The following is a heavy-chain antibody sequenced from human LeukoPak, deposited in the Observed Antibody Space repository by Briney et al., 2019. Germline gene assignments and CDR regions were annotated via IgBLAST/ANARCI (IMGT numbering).Heavy chain of an antibody. J-gene: IGHJ3*02. CDR3: ARRDDFDI. CDR1: GGSISSYY. V-gene: IGHV4-59*08. CDR2: IYYSGSP. Sequence: SETLSLTCTVSGGSISSYYWSWIRQPPGKGLEWIGYIYYSGSPNYNPSLKSRVTISVDPSKNQFSLKLSSVTAADTAVYYCARRDDFDIWGQGTMVTVSS.